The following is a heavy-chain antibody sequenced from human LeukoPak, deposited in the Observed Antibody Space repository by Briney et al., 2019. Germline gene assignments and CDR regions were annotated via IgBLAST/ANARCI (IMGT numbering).Heavy chain of an antibody. CDR3: ARDHRNCDILTGYYPSHAFDI. CDR2: INPNSGGT. J-gene: IGHJ3*02. Sequence: ASVKVSCKASGYTFTGYYMHWVRQAPGQGLEWMGWINPNSGGTNYAQKFQGRVTMTRDTSISTAYMELSRLRSEDTAVYYCARDHRNCDILTGYYPSHAFDIWGQGTMVTVSS. CDR1: GYTFTGYY. V-gene: IGHV1-2*02. D-gene: IGHD3-9*01.